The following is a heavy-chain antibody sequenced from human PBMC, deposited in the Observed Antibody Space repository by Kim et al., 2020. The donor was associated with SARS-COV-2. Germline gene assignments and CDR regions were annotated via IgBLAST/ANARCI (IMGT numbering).Heavy chain of an antibody. CDR3: ARDRGYYDSRDAFDI. J-gene: IGHJ3*02. CDR1: GFTFSSYS. Sequence: GGSLRLSCAASGFTFSSYSMNWVRQAPGKGLEWVSYISSSSSTIYYADSVKGRFTISRDNAKNSLYLQMNSLRDEDTAVYYCARDRGYYDSRDAFDIWGQGTMVTVSS. D-gene: IGHD3-22*01. V-gene: IGHV3-48*02. CDR2: ISSSSSTI.